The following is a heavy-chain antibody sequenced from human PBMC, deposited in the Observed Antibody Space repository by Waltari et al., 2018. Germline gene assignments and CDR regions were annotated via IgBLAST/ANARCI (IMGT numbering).Heavy chain of an antibody. Sequence: QVQLQESGPGLVKPSETLSLTCAVSGYSISSGYYWGWIRQPPGKGLEWIGSIYHSGSTSYNPSLKSRVTISVDTSKNQFSLKLSSVTAADTAVYYCARVGSSDDYYYYMDVWGKGTTVTVSS. CDR3: ARVGSSDDYYYYMDV. V-gene: IGHV4-38-2*01. J-gene: IGHJ6*03. CDR2: IYHSGST. D-gene: IGHD6-25*01. CDR1: GYSISSGYY.